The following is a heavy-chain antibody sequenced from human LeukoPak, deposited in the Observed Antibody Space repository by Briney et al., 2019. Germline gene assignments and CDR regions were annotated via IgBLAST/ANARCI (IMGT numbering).Heavy chain of an antibody. J-gene: IGHJ4*02. CDR3: ARDEDCSGGSCYFNDY. CDR2: ISSSGGTI. CDR1: GFTFSDYF. V-gene: IGHV3-11*04. Sequence: PGGSLRLSCAASGFTFSDYFMTWIRQAPGKGLEWISYISSSGGTIYYADSVKGRFTISRDNAKNSLYLQMNSLRAEDTAVYYCARDEDCSGGSCYFNDYWGQGTLVTVSS. D-gene: IGHD2-15*01.